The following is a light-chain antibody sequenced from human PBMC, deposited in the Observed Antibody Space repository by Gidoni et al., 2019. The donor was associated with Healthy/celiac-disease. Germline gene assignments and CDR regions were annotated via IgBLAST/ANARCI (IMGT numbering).Light chain of an antibody. CDR3: QQYNNWPRVT. CDR2: GAA. Sequence: EIVMTQSPATLSVSPGERATLSCRASQSVSSNLAWYQQNPGQAPRLLIYGAATRATGIPARFRGSGSGTEFTLTISSLQSEDFAVYYCQQYNNWPRVTFGPGTKVDIK. V-gene: IGKV3-15*01. J-gene: IGKJ3*01. CDR1: QSVSSN.